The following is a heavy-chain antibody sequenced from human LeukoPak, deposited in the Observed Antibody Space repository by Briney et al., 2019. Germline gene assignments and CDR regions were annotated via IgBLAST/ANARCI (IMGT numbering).Heavy chain of an antibody. D-gene: IGHD2-15*01. CDR3: ARNGSGGGYYDY. CDR1: GYTFTSYY. J-gene: IGHJ4*02. Sequence: GASVKVSCKASGYTFTSYYMHWVRQAPGQGLEWMGIINPSGGSTSYAQTFQGRVTMTRDTSTGTVYMELSSLRSEDTAVYYCARNGSGGGYYDYWGQGTLVTVSS. V-gene: IGHV1-46*01. CDR2: INPSGGST.